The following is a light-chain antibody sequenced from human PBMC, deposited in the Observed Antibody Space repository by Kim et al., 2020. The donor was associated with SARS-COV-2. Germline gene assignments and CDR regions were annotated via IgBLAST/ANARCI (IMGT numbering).Light chain of an antibody. J-gene: IGLJ3*02. Sequence: QRVTIACTGSSSNIGADYAVHWYQYLPGTVPKLLIYSNSNRPSGVPDRFSGSKSGTSASLAITGLQAEDEADYYCQSYDSSLSGWVFGGGTQLTVL. CDR2: SNS. V-gene: IGLV1-40*01. CDR3: QSYDSSLSGWV. CDR1: SSNIGADYA.